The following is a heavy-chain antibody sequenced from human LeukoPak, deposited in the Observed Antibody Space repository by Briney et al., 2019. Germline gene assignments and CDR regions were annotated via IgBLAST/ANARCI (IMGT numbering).Heavy chain of an antibody. Sequence: GGSLRLSCVASGFTLNNYAMSWVRQAPGKGLEWVTFIRYDERNKYYADSVKGRFTISRDNSKNTLYLQMNSLRAEDTAVYYCTKERRRDDILTGSFSDWGQGILVTVSS. D-gene: IGHD3-9*01. CDR2: IRYDERNK. CDR1: GFTLNNYA. J-gene: IGHJ4*02. CDR3: TKERRRDDILTGSFSD. V-gene: IGHV3-30*02.